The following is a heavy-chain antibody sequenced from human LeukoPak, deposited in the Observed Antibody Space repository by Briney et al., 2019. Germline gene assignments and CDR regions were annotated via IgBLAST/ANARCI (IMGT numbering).Heavy chain of an antibody. D-gene: IGHD1-7*01. V-gene: IGHV4-39*07. CDR1: GGSISSGGYY. J-gene: IGHJ4*02. CDR3: ARGELELSSFDY. CDR2: INHSGST. Sequence: SETLSLTCTVSGGSISSGGYYWSWIRQPPGKGLEWIGEINHSGSTNYNPSLKSRVTISVDTSKNQFSLKLSSVTAADTAVYYCARGELELSSFDYWGQGTLVTVSS.